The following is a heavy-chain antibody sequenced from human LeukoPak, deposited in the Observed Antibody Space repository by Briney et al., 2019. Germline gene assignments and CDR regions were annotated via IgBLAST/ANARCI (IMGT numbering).Heavy chain of an antibody. CDR2: IYGNGIT. Sequence: PSETLSLTCTVSGVSIISYYWIWIRQSAGQGLEWIGRIYGNGITDYNASLKSRVTMSLDTSRKQFCLRLTSVIAADTAVYCCARLNFYDSTGHSPGYYMDVWGKGTTVPVFS. CDR3: ARLNFYDSTGHSPGYYMDV. V-gene: IGHV4-4*07. J-gene: IGHJ6*03. D-gene: IGHD3-22*01. CDR1: GVSIISYY.